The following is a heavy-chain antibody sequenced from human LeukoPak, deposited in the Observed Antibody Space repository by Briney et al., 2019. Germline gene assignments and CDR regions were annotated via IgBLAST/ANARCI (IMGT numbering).Heavy chain of an antibody. CDR1: GGTFSSYA. CDR2: IIPILGIA. D-gene: IGHD2-15*01. J-gene: IGHJ5*02. CDR3: ARDDVRDCSGGSCSP. V-gene: IGHV1-69*04. Sequence: SVKVSCKASGGTFSSYAISWVRQAPGQGLEWMGRIIPILGIANYAQKFQGRVTITADKSTSTAYMELSSLRSEDTAVYYCARDDVRDCSGGSCSPWGQGTLVTVSS.